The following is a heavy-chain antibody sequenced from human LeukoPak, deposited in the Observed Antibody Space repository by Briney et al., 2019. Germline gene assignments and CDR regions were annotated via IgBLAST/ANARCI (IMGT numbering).Heavy chain of an antibody. D-gene: IGHD6-13*01. J-gene: IGHJ5*02. CDR2: IIPIFGTA. V-gene: IGHV1-69*06. Sequence: ASVKVSCKASGGTFSSYAISWVRQAPGQGLEWMGGIIPIFGTANYAQKFQGRVTITADKSTSTAYMELSSLRSEDTAVYYCASDLGIAAAGWEEWFDPWGQGTLVTVSS. CDR3: ASDLGIAAAGWEEWFDP. CDR1: GGTFSSYA.